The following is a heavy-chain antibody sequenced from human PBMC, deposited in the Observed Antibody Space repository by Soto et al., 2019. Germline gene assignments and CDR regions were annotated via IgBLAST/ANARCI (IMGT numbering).Heavy chain of an antibody. V-gene: IGHV3-23*01. Sequence: EVQVLESGGGSVQPGGSLRLSCAASGFPFSMFAMNWVRQAPGKGLEWVSGIMGSGGGTYYAESVKGRFTISRDDSRNMLYQEMNTLRGEDPAVYYCAKASGRVHYGMHVWGQGTTVTVSS. J-gene: IGHJ6*02. CDR2: IMGSGGGT. CDR3: AKASGRVHYGMHV. D-gene: IGHD3-10*01. CDR1: GFPFSMFA.